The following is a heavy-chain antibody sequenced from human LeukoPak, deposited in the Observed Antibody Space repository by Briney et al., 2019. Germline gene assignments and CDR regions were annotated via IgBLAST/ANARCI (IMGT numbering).Heavy chain of an antibody. CDR3: TTYLGGRGYSLGY. D-gene: IGHD2-15*01. CDR1: GFTFSNAY. J-gene: IGHJ4*02. CDR2: IKSKTDGGTT. Sequence: GGSPRLSCAASGFTFSNAYMTWVRQAPGKGLEWVGRIKSKTDGGTTDYAAPVKGRFTISRDDSKNTMYLQMNSLKTEDTAVYYCTTYLGGRGYSLGYWGQGTLVTVSS. V-gene: IGHV3-15*01.